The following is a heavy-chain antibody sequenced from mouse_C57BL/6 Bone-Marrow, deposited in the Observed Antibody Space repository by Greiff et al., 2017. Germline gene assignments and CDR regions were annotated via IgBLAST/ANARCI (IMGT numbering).Heavy chain of an antibody. CDR2: IHPNSGST. CDR1: GYTFTSYW. J-gene: IGHJ4*01. Sequence: QVQLQQPGAELVKPGASVKLSCKASGYTFTSYWMHWVKQRPGQGLEWIGMIHPNSGSTNYNEKFKSKATLTVDKSSSTAYMQLSSLTSEDSAVXDGARWLLRYYYAMDYWGQGTSVTVSA. CDR3: ARWLLRYYYAMDY. V-gene: IGHV1-64*01. D-gene: IGHD2-3*01.